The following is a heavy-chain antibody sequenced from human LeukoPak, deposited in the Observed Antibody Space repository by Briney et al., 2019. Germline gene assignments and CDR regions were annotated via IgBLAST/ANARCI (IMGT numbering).Heavy chain of an antibody. CDR1: GYTFTSYG. J-gene: IGHJ6*02. CDR3: ARGGGHHFGEHYYYYYGMDV. CDR2: ISAYNGNT. D-gene: IGHD4-17*01. V-gene: IGHV1-18*01. Sequence: ASVKVSCKASGYTFTSYGISWVRQAPGQGLEWMGWISAYNGNTNYAQKLQGRVTMTTDTSTSTAYMELRSLRSDDTAVYYCARGGGHHFGEHYYYYYGMDVWGQGTTVTVSS.